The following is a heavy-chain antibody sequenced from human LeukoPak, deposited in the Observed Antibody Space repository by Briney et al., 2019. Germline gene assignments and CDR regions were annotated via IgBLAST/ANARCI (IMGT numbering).Heavy chain of an antibody. CDR2: IDLLGSST. V-gene: IGHV1-46*01. D-gene: IGHD3-22*01. CDR3: ARGPRYYDSSGYMFDC. J-gene: IGHJ4*02. Sequence: ASVKVSCKASGYSFTNYWLHWVRQAPGQGLEWMGVIDLLGSSTNYAQMFQGRVTMTWDTSTSTVYMELSSLRSEDTAVYYCARGPRYYDSSGYMFDCWGQGTLVTVSS. CDR1: GYSFTNYW.